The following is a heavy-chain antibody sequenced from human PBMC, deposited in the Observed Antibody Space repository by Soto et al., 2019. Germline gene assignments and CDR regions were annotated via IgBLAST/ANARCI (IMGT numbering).Heavy chain of an antibody. Sequence: SETLSLTCAVYGGSFSGYYWSWFRQPPGKGLEWIGEINHSGSTNYNPSLKSRVTISVDTSKNQFSLKLSSVTAADTAVYYCAGGGTYNWFDPWGQGTPVTVSS. CDR1: GGSFSGYY. CDR3: AGGGTYNWFDP. V-gene: IGHV4-34*01. CDR2: INHSGST. D-gene: IGHD6-13*01. J-gene: IGHJ5*02.